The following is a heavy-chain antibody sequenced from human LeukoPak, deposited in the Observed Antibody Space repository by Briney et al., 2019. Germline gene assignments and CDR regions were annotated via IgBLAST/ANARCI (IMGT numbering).Heavy chain of an antibody. V-gene: IGHV3-53*01. CDR2: IYSGGST. J-gene: IGHJ4*02. Sequence: PGGSLRLSCAASGFTVSSNYMSWVRQAPGKGLEWVSVIYSGGSTYYADSVKGRFTIPRDNSKNTLYLQMNSLRAEDTAVYYCAKDPSYSPEGYYFDYWGQGTLVTVSS. D-gene: IGHD1-26*01. CDR1: GFTVSSNY. CDR3: AKDPSYSPEGYYFDY.